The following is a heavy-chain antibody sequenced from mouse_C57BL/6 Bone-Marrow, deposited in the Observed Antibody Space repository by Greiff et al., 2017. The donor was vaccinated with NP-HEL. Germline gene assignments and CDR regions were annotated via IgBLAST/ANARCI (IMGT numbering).Heavy chain of an antibody. V-gene: IGHV5-6*02. CDR1: GFTFSSYC. D-gene: IGHD1-1*01. J-gene: IGHJ2*01. CDR2: ISSGGSYT. Sequence: EVKLVESWGDLVKPGGSLKLSCAASGFTFSSYCMSWVRQTPDKRLAWVATISSGGSYTYSPDSVKGRFTISRDNAKNTLYLQMSSLKSEDTAMYYCARQDITTVVATDYWGQGTTLTVSS. CDR3: ARQDITTVVATDY.